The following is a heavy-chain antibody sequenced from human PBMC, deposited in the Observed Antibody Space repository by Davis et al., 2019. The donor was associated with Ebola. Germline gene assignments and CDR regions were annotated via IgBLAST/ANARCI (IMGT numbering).Heavy chain of an antibody. CDR3: ARQGQWLGFDY. V-gene: IGHV3-66*04. D-gene: IGHD6-19*01. CDR1: GFTFSSYS. J-gene: IGHJ4*02. Sequence: GESLKISCAASGFTFSSYSMNWVRQAPGKGLEWVSVIYSGGSTYYADSVKGRFTISRHNSKNTLYLQMNSLRAEDTAVYYCARQGQWLGFDYWGQGTLVTVSS. CDR2: IYSGGST.